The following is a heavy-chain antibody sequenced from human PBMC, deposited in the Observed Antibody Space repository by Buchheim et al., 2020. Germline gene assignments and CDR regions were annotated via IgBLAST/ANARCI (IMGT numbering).Heavy chain of an antibody. V-gene: IGHV4-31*03. Sequence: QVQLQESGPGLVKPSQTLSLTCTVSGGSISSGGYYWSWIRQHPGKGLEWIGYIYYSGSTYYNPSLKSRVTISVDTSMNQFSLKLSSVTAADTAVYYCVVGVLSFRNYYDSRGAFDIWGQGT. D-gene: IGHD3-22*01. CDR3: VVGVLSFRNYYDSRGAFDI. CDR1: GGSISSGGYY. J-gene: IGHJ3*02. CDR2: IYYSGST.